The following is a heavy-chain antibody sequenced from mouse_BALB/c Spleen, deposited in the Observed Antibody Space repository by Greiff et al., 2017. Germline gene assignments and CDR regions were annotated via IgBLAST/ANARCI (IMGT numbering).Heavy chain of an antibody. V-gene: IGHV1-7*01. J-gene: IGHJ3*01. D-gene: IGHD2-1*01. Sequence: VQLQQSGAELAKPGASVKMSCKASGYTFTSYWMHWVKQRPGQGLEWIGYINPSTGYTEYNQKFKDKATLTADKSSSTAYMQLSSLTSEDSAVYYCARSTRNGFAYWGQGTLVTVSA. CDR3: ARSTRNGFAY. CDR2: INPSTGYT. CDR1: GYTFTSYW.